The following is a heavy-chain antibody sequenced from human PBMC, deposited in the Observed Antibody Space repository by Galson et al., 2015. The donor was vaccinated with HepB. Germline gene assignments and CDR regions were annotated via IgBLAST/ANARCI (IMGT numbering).Heavy chain of an antibody. CDR1: GGTFSSSA. J-gene: IGHJ6*03. CDR3: ATDPVVSDRGYHNYYYMDV. CDR2: IIPIFGTP. V-gene: IGHV1-69*13. Sequence: SVKVSCKASGGTFSSSAISWVRQAPGQGLEWIGGIIPIFGTPYYAQKFQGRVTITADESTSTAYMELSSLRSDDTAVYYFATDPVVSDRGYHNYYYMDVWGKGTTVTVSS. D-gene: IGHD4-23*01.